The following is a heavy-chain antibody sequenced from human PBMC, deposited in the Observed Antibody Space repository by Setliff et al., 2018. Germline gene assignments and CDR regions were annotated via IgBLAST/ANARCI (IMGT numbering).Heavy chain of an antibody. CDR3: RLWSHDYHNDY. CDR2: VYTNGGS. CDR1: GGSISSGSYY. V-gene: IGHV4-61*02. D-gene: IGHD3-16*01. Sequence: PSETLSLTCTVSGGSISSGSYYWSWIRHPAGTGLEWIGRVYTNGGSDYNPFLKSRVSISLDTSKNQFSLKLISVTAADTAVYYCRLWSHDYHNDYWGQGTLVTVSS. J-gene: IGHJ4*02.